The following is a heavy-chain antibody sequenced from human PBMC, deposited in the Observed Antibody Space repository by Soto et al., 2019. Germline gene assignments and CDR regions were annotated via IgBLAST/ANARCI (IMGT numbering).Heavy chain of an antibody. J-gene: IGHJ4*02. D-gene: IGHD3-3*01. CDR2: IYYSGST. CDR3: ARTYYDFWSGYYEPQYFDY. Sequence: PSETLSLTCTVSGGSISSYYWSWIRQPPGKGLEWIGYIYYSGSTNYNPSLKSRVTISVDTPKNQFSLKLSSVTAADTAVYYCARTYYDFWSGYYEPQYFDYWGQGTLVTVSS. CDR1: GGSISSYY. V-gene: IGHV4-59*01.